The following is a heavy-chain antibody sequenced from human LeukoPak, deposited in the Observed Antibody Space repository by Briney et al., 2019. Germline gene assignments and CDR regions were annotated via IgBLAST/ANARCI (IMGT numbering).Heavy chain of an antibody. Sequence: GGSLRLSCAASGFSFSSYAMHWVRQAPGKGLEWVAFMSYDGNEKHYADSVKGRFTISRDNSKNTLYLQMNSLRAEDTVVYFCASEFREDHSGSQYFQHWGQGTLVSVSS. CDR3: ASEFREDHSGSQYFQH. CDR2: MSYDGNEK. CDR1: GFSFSSYA. V-gene: IGHV3-30*04. J-gene: IGHJ1*01. D-gene: IGHD5-12*01.